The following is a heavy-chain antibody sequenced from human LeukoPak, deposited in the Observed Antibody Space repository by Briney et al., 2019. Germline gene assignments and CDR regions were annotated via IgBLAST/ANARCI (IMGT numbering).Heavy chain of an antibody. CDR2: TFYTSKWFN. J-gene: IGHJ4*02. Sequence: SQTLSLTCAISGDGVSSNSAAWNWFRQSPSRGLEWLGRTFYTSKWFNDYAVSVKSRITINPDTSKNQVSLHLNSVTPEDTAVYYCARRRYYDYSGYFDYWGQGTLVTVSS. CDR1: GDGVSSNSAA. D-gene: IGHD3-16*01. CDR3: ARRRYYDYSGYFDY. V-gene: IGHV6-1*01.